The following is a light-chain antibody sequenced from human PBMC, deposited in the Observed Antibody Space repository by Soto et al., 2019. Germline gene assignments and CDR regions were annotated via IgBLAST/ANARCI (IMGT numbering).Light chain of an antibody. CDR1: QSISSW. J-gene: IGKJ1*01. V-gene: IGKV1-5*03. CDR2: KAS. Sequence: DIQMTQSPSTLSASVGDRVTITCRASQSISSWLAWYQQKPGKAPKLLIYKASSLESGVPSRFSGSGSGTEFTLTISSLQHDDFATYYCQQYNSSWTFGQGTKVEIK. CDR3: QQYNSSWT.